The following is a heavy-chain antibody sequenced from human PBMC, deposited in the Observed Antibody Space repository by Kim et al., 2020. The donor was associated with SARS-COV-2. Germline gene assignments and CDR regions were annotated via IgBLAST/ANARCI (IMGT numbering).Heavy chain of an antibody. CDR1: GGSISSSSYY. Sequence: SETLSLTCTVSGGSISSSSYYWGWIRQPPGKGLEWIGSIYYSGSTYYNPSLKSRVTISVDTSKNQFSLKLSSVTAADTAVYYCARHVGSLWFGELRTGYFDYWGQGTLVTVSS. V-gene: IGHV4-39*01. CDR2: IYYSGST. CDR3: ARHVGSLWFGELRTGYFDY. D-gene: IGHD3-10*01. J-gene: IGHJ4*02.